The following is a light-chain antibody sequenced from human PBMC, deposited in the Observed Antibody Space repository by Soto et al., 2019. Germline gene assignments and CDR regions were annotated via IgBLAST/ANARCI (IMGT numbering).Light chain of an antibody. Sequence: AIQMTQSPSSLSASVGDRVTITCRASQGIRNDLGWYQQKPGKAPNLLIYAASSLQSGVPSRFSGSGSGTDFTLTISSLQTEDFASYYCLQDYNYPRTFGQGTKVDIK. V-gene: IGKV1-6*01. CDR3: LQDYNYPRT. J-gene: IGKJ1*01. CDR1: QGIRND. CDR2: AAS.